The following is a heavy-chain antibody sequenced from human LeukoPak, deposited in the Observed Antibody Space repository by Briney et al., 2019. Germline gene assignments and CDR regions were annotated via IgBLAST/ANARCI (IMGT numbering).Heavy chain of an antibody. Sequence: SETLSLTCTVSGVSISSYYWSWIRQPPGKGLEWIGYIYYTGSTNHNPSLKSRVTMSIDTSKNQFSLRLSSVTAADTAVYYCARVQIAYSYGLFDYWGQGALVTVSS. CDR2: IYYTGST. J-gene: IGHJ4*02. CDR1: GVSISSYY. V-gene: IGHV4-59*01. D-gene: IGHD5-18*01. CDR3: ARVQIAYSYGLFDY.